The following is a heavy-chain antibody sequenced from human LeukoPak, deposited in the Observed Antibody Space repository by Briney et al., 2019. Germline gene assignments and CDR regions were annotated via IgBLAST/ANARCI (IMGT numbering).Heavy chain of an antibody. J-gene: IGHJ4*02. D-gene: IGHD6-13*01. CDR1: GGSISSGGYS. CDR3: ASSIAAAGDFDY. Sequence: SQTLSLTCAVSGGSISSGGYSWSWTRQPPGKGLEWIGYIYHSGSTYYNPSLKSRVTISVDRSKNQFSLKLSSVTAADTAVYYCASSIAAAGDFDYWGQGTLVTVSS. CDR2: IYHSGST. V-gene: IGHV4-30-2*01.